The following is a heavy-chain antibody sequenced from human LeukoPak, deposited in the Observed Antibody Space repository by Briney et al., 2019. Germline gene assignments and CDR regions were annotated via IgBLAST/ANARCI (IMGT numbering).Heavy chain of an antibody. V-gene: IGHV3-43*01. D-gene: IGHD2-21*02. J-gene: IGHJ4*02. CDR3: AKDSGKGNDFFDY. CDR2: ISWDGGRA. CDR1: GFTFDDYT. Sequence: GGSLRLSCAASGFTFDDYTMHWVRQAPGKGLEWVSLISWDGGRAYYADSAKGRFTISRDNSKKSLYLQMNFLRTEDTALYYCAKDSGKGNDFFDYWGQGTLVSVPS.